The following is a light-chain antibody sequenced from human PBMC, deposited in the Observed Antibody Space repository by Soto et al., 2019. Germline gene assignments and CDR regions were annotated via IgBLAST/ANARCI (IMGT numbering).Light chain of an antibody. V-gene: IGLV2-8*01. Sequence: QSVLTQPPSASGSPGQSVSISCTGTSSDIGGYNYVSWYQQHSGKAPKLIIYEVNKRPSGVPDRVSGSKSGNTASLTVSGLQAEDEADYYCCSYGGSNNMIFGGGTKLTVL. CDR2: EVN. CDR1: SSDIGGYNY. CDR3: CSYGGSNNMI. J-gene: IGLJ2*01.